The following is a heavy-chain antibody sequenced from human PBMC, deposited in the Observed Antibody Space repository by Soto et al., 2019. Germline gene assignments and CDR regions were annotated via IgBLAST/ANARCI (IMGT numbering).Heavy chain of an antibody. V-gene: IGHV1-69*13. J-gene: IGHJ6*02. CDR3: ARAGVRLTYYYYGMDV. Sequence: SVKVSCKASGGTFSSYAISWVRQAPGQGLEWMGGIIPIFGTANYAQKFQGRVTITADESTSTAYMELSSLRSEDTAVYYCARAGVRLTYYYYGMDVWGQGTTVTVSS. D-gene: IGHD3-10*01. CDR1: GGTFSSYA. CDR2: IIPIFGTA.